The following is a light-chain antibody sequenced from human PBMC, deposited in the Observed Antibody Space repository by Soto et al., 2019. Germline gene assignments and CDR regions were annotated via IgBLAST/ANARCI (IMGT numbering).Light chain of an antibody. CDR2: AAS. CDR1: RNINRY. Sequence: DIQLTQSPSSLSASVGDSVTITCRASRNINRYLNWYQQKVGQAPRLLIYAASGLPSGVSSRFTGSGSGTDFSLTIARLEADDVATYFCQQTYSPPRTFDQGTKVDIK. V-gene: IGKV1-39*01. J-gene: IGKJ2*01. CDR3: QQTYSPPRT.